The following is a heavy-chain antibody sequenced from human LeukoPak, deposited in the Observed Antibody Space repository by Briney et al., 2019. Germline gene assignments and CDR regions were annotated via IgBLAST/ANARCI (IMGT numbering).Heavy chain of an antibody. J-gene: IGHJ4*02. Sequence: SETLSLTCAVYGGSFSGYYWSWIRQPPGKGLEWIGEINHSGSTNYNPSLKSRVTISVDTPKNQFSLKLSSVTAADTAVYYCARGRWYSSSWYGGVFGYWGQGTLVTVSS. CDR1: GGSFSGYY. CDR3: ARGRWYSSSWYGGVFGY. D-gene: IGHD6-13*01. V-gene: IGHV4-34*01. CDR2: INHSGST.